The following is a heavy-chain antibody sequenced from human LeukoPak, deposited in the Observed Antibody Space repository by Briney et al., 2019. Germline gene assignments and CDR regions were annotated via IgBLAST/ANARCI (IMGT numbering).Heavy chain of an antibody. CDR3: ATLDSYYDNSGRPLVPD. CDR2: FIREDHEA. D-gene: IGHD3-22*01. V-gene: IGHV1-24*01. J-gene: IGHJ4*02. Sequence: GGSVKVSCKDSGYTLTDYSMHWVRQAPGKGLEWRGGFIREDHEAIYAPHFQGRVTVTEDTSTDTAYMELSSLRSEDTAVYYCATLDSYYDNSGRPLVPDWGQGTLVTVSS. CDR1: GYTLTDYS.